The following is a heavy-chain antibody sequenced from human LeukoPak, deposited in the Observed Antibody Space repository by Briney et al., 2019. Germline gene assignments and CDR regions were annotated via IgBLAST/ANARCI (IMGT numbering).Heavy chain of an antibody. J-gene: IGHJ4*02. CDR2: IYPGDSDT. CDR3: ARVTPRRYCSGGSCPEHFDY. V-gene: IGHV5-51*01. CDR1: GYSFTSYW. Sequence: GESLKISCKGSGYSFTSYWIGWVRPMPGKGLEWMGIIYPGDSDTRYSPSFQGQVTISADKSISTAYLQWSSLKASDTAMYYCARVTPRRYCSGGSCPEHFDYWGQGTLVTVSS. D-gene: IGHD2-15*01.